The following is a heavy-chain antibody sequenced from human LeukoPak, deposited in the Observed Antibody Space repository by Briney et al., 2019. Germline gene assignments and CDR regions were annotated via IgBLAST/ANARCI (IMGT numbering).Heavy chain of an antibody. Sequence: GGSLRLSCAASGFTFSSYSMNWVRQAPGKGLEWVSSISSSSSYIYYADSVKGRFTISRDNAKNSLYLQMNSLRAEDTAVYYCARDVPPSTTPSPWFDPWGQGTLVTVSS. J-gene: IGHJ5*02. V-gene: IGHV3-21*01. D-gene: IGHD2-2*01. CDR1: GFTFSSYS. CDR3: ARDVPPSTTPSPWFDP. CDR2: ISSSSSYI.